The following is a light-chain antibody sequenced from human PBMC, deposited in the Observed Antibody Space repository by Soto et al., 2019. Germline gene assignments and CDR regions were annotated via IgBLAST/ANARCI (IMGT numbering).Light chain of an antibody. CDR3: QQYNYGYT. V-gene: IGKV3-15*01. J-gene: IGKJ5*01. CDR2: GAA. CDR1: QSFSSN. Sequence: EIVMTQSPATLSVSPGERATLSCRAGQSFSSNLAWYQQKPGQAPRLLIYGAATRATGIPARFSGSGSGTEFTLTISSLQSEDSAVYYCQQYNYGYTFGQGTRLEIK.